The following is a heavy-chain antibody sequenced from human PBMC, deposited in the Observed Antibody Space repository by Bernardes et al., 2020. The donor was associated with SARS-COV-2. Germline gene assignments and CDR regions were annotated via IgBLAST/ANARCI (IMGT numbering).Heavy chain of an antibody. CDR2: ISSSSSTI. V-gene: IGHV3-48*01. D-gene: IGHD3-3*02. J-gene: IGHJ4*02. CDR1: GFTFSSYS. CDR3: ASMGRRTFGVVNSTHN. Sequence: GGSLRLSCAASGFTFSSYSMNWVRQAPGKGLEWVSYISSSSSTIYYADSVKGRFTISRDNAKNSLYLQMNSLRAEDTAVYYCASMGRRTFGVVNSTHNWGQGTLVTVSS.